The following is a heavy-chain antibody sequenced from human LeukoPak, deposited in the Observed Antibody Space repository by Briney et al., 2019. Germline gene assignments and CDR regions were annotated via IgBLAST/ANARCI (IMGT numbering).Heavy chain of an antibody. J-gene: IGHJ4*02. CDR3: TRDQEGSDY. V-gene: IGHV3-48*01. CDR1: GFTFSSYS. CDR2: ITRSSSAK. Sequence: GGSLRLSCVASGFTFSSYSMNWVRQAPGKGLEWVSYITRSSSAKFYADSVKGRFTISRDNAENLLYLQMNSLRAEDTAVYYCTRDQEGSDYWGQGTLVTVSS.